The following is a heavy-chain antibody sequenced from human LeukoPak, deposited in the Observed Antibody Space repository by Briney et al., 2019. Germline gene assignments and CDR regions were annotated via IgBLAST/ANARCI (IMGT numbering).Heavy chain of an antibody. J-gene: IGHJ4*02. CDR3: TRDQEGSDY. V-gene: IGHV3-48*01. CDR1: GFTFSSYS. CDR2: ITRSSSAK. Sequence: GGSLRLSCVASGFTFSSYSMNWVRQAPGKGLEWVSYITRSSSAKFYADSVKGRFTISRDNAENLLYLQMNSLRAEDTAVYYCTRDQEGSDYWGQGTLVTVSS.